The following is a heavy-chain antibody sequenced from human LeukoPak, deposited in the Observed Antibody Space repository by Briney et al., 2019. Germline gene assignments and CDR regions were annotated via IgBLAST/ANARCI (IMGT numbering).Heavy chain of an antibody. J-gene: IGHJ4*02. V-gene: IGHV1-18*01. Sequence: ASVKVSCKASGYTFTSYGISWVRQAPGQGLEWMGWISAYNGNTNYAQKLQGRVTMTTDTSTSTAYMELRSLRSDDTAVYYCARVVGGGASDSSGYYFDYWGQGPLVTVSS. CDR1: GYTFTSYG. CDR2: ISAYNGNT. CDR3: ARVVGGGASDSSGYYFDY. D-gene: IGHD3-22*01.